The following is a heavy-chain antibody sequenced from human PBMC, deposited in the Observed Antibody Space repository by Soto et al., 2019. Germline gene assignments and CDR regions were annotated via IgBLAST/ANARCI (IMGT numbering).Heavy chain of an antibody. J-gene: IGHJ4*02. V-gene: IGHV3-23*01. Sequence: GSLRLSCAASGFTFSSYAMSCVRQAPGKGLEWVSIISGSGGSTYYADSVKGRFTISRDNSKSTLYLQMNSLRAEDTAVYYCAKEKNLALYYFDYWGQGTLVTVSS. CDR1: GFTFSSYA. CDR2: ISGSGGST. CDR3: AKEKNLALYYFDY.